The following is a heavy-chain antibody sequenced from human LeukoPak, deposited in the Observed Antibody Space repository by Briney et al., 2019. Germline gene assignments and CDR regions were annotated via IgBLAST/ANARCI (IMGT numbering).Heavy chain of an antibody. CDR2: ISGSGGST. CDR1: GFTFSSYA. J-gene: IGHJ4*02. V-gene: IGHV3-23*01. D-gene: IGHD3-3*01. Sequence: GGSLRLSCAASGFTFSSYAMSWVRQAPGKGLEWVSAISGSGGSTYYADSVKGRFTISRDNSKNTLYLQMNSLRAEDTAVYYCAKGAKRITIFRVVTLNFDYWGQGTLVTVSS. CDR3: AKGAKRITIFRVVTLNFDY.